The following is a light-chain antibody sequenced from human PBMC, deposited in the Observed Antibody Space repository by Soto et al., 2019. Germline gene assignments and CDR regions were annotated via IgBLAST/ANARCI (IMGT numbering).Light chain of an antibody. J-gene: IGLJ1*01. Sequence: QSALTQPASVSGSPGQSITISCTGTSSDVGGYNYVSCYQQHPGKAPKLMIYDVSNRPSGVSYRFSGSKSGNTASLTISGLQAEDEADYYCSSYTSINTRVFGTGTKVTVL. CDR1: SSDVGGYNY. V-gene: IGLV2-14*01. CDR2: DVS. CDR3: SSYTSINTRV.